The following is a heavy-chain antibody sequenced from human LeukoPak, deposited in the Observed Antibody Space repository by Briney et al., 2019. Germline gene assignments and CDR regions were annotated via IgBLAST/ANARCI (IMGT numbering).Heavy chain of an antibody. CDR3: AKDLNWGLSRPPDAFDI. CDR1: GFTFSSYA. D-gene: IGHD7-27*01. Sequence: GGSLRLSCAASGFTFSSYAMSWVRQAPGKGLEWVSTISGSGGSTYYADSVKGRFTISRDNSKNTLYLQMNSLRAEDTAVYYCAKDLNWGLSRPPDAFDIWGQGTMVTVSS. CDR2: ISGSGGST. V-gene: IGHV3-23*01. J-gene: IGHJ3*02.